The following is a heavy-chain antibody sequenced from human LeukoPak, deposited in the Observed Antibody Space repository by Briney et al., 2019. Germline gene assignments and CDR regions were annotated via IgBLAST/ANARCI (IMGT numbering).Heavy chain of an antibody. CDR2: IYYSGSS. D-gene: IGHD3-9*01. Sequence: SETLSLTCTVSGGSISSYYWSWIWQPPEKGMDRNGYIYYSGSSNYNPSLKSRVTISVDTSKNQFSLKLSSVTAADTSVYYCARTVVEGILTGYSIYYFDYWGQGTLVTVSS. CDR3: ARTVVEGILTGYSIYYFDY. J-gene: IGHJ4*02. V-gene: IGHV4-59*01. CDR1: GGSISSYY.